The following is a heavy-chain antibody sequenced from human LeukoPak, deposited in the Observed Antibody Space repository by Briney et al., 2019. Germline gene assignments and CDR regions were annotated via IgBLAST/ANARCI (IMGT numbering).Heavy chain of an antibody. V-gene: IGHV1-2*02. J-gene: IGHJ4*02. CDR3: ARGCSGGSCYFLY. CDR1: GYTFTGYY. CDR2: INPNSGGT. D-gene: IGHD2-15*01. Sequence: ASVKVSCRASGYTFTGYYMHWVRQAPGQGLEGMGWINPNSGGTNYAQKFQGRVTMTRDTSISTAYMELSRLRSDDTAVYYCARGCSGGSCYFLYWGQGTLVTVSP.